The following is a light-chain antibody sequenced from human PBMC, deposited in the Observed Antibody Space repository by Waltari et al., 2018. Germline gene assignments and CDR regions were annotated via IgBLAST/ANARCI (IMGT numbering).Light chain of an antibody. Sequence: SNVFTQPPSVSVAPGQTATISCGGNKVGSTSVHRYQQKSGQAPKLVLHDDYDRPSGIPERFSGSSSGNTATLTISRVEDGDEADYYCQLWESSSDHPLFGGGTRLTVL. CDR2: DDY. CDR1: KVGSTS. J-gene: IGLJ3*02. V-gene: IGLV3-21*02. CDR3: QLWESSSDHPL.